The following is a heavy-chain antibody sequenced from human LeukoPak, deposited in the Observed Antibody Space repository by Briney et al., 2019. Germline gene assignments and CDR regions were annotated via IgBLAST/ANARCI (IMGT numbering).Heavy chain of an antibody. CDR1: GYTFRGYY. V-gene: IGHV1-46*04. CDR2: INPNGVST. J-gene: IGHJ4*02. Sequence: ASVKVSCKASGYTFRGYYMHWVRQAPGQGPEWMGIINPNGVSTTYAPKLRGRVTMTSDMSTTTIYMELSSLRSEDTAVYYCARGSESYSMGDYWGQGTLVTVST. CDR3: ARGSESYSMGDY. D-gene: IGHD2-15*01.